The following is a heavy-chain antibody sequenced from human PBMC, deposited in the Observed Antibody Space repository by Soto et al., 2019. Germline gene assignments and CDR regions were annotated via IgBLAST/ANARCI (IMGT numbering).Heavy chain of an antibody. D-gene: IGHD6-19*01. CDR2: INAGNGNT. J-gene: IGHJ1*01. CDR3: ARVSGIAVAEV. V-gene: IGHV1-3*01. CDR1: GYTFTSYA. Sequence: QVQLVQSGAEVKKPGASVKVSCKASGYTFTSYAMHWVRQAPGQRLEWMGWINAGNGNTKYSQTFQGRVTITRDTSASTAYMELRSLGSEDTAVYCCARVSGIAVAEVWVQGTLVTVSS.